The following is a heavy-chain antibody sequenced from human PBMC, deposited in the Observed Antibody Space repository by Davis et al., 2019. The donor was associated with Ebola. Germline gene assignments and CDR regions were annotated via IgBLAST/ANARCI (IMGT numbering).Heavy chain of an antibody. CDR2: ISYDGSNK. CDR3: AKIAAAIGY. V-gene: IGHV3-30-3*02. D-gene: IGHD6-13*01. Sequence: GGSLRLSCAASGFTFSSYAMHWVRQAPGKGLEWVAVISYDGSNKYYADSVKGRFTISRDNSKNTLYLQMNSLRAEDTAVYYCAKIAAAIGYWGQGTLVTVSS. CDR1: GFTFSSYA. J-gene: IGHJ4*02.